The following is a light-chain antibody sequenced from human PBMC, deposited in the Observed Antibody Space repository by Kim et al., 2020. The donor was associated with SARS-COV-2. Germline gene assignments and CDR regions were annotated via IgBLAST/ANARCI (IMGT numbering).Light chain of an antibody. CDR3: QQYSHWPPYT. CDR2: GAS. V-gene: IGKV3-15*01. Sequence: EIVMTQSPATLSVSPGERVTLSCRAIQTVDSNLAWYQQKPGQAPRLLIYGASTRATDIPARFSGSGSGTEFTLIISSLQSEDFAVYYCQQYSHWPPYTFGQGTKVDIK. CDR1: QTVDSN. J-gene: IGKJ2*01.